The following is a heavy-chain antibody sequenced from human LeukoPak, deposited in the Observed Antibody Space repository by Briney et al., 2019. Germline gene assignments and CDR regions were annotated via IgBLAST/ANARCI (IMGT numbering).Heavy chain of an antibody. CDR3: ARGYSGSYFDY. V-gene: IGHV4-59*01. J-gene: IGHJ4*02. Sequence: SETLSLTCTVSGGSISSYYWSWIRQPPGKGLEWIGYIHDSGGTNYNPSLKSRVTISVDTSKNQFSLKLSSVTAADTAVYYCARGYSGSYFDYWGQGTLVTVSS. D-gene: IGHD1-26*01. CDR1: GGSISSYY. CDR2: IHDSGGT.